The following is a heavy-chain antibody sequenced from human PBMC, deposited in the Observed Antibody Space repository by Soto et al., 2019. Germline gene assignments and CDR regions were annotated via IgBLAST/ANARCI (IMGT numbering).Heavy chain of an antibody. V-gene: IGHV4-34*01. D-gene: IGHD6-13*01. Sequence: PSDTLSLTCAVYGGSFSGYYWSWIRQPPGKGLEWIGEINHSGSTNYNPSLKSRVTISVDTSKNQFSLKLSSVTAADTAVYYCARGEGIAAAGTDYYYYYYGMDVWGQGTTVTVSS. J-gene: IGHJ6*02. CDR3: ARGEGIAAAGTDYYYYYYGMDV. CDR2: INHSGST. CDR1: GGSFSGYY.